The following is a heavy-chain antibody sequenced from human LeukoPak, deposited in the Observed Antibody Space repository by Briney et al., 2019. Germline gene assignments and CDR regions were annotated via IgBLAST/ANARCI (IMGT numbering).Heavy chain of an antibody. CDR2: IYSGGST. J-gene: IGHJ4*02. V-gene: IGHV3-53*01. Sequence: GGSLRLSCAASGFTVSSNNMSWVRQAPGKGLEWVSVIYSGGSTYYADSVKGRFTISRDNSKNTLYLQMNSLRAEDTAVYYCARGPTYYYDSSGNSTAFDYWGQGTLVTVSS. D-gene: IGHD3-22*01. CDR3: ARGPTYYYDSSGNSTAFDY. CDR1: GFTVSSNN.